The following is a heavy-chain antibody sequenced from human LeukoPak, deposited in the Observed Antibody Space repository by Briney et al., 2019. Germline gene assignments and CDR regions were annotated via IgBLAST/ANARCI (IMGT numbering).Heavy chain of an antibody. CDR3: AKAFPVDTVMDKGRDY. CDR1: GFTFRIFG. V-gene: IGHV3-48*04. Sequence: GSLRLSCAASGFTFRIFGLNWVRQAPGKGPEWVSYIDARSGITYYADSVQGRFTISRDDARESVFLQMDGLRVDDTAVYYCAKAFPVDTVMDKGRDYWGQGTLVTVSS. J-gene: IGHJ4*02. CDR2: IDARSGIT. D-gene: IGHD5-18*01.